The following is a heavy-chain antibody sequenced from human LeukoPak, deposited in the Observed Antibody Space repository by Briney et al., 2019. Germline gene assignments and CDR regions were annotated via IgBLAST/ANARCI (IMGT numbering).Heavy chain of an antibody. CDR1: GYTFTSYY. CDR3: ARDIGPRVDRGYFDY. J-gene: IGHJ4*02. CDR2: INPSGGST. Sequence: GSVQVSCQASGYTFTSYYMHWVRLAPGQGLEWMGIINPSGGSTSYAQKFQGRVTMTRDTSTSTVYMELSSLRSEDTAVYYCARDIGPRVDRGYFDYWGQGTLVTVSS. D-gene: IGHD1-14*01. V-gene: IGHV1-46*01.